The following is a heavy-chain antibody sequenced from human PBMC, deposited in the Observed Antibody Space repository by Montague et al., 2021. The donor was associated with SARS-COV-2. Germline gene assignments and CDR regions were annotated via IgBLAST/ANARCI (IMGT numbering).Heavy chain of an antibody. CDR1: GGSISSSSYY. J-gene: IGHJ6*02. V-gene: IGHV4-39*01. Sequence: SETLSLTCTVSGGSISSSSYYWGWIRQPPGKGLEWIGSIYYSGSTYYXPSLKSRVTISVDTSKNPFSLKLSSVTAADTAVYYCARHASYDYSKDLYYYYYYGMDVWGQGTTVTVSS. CDR2: IYYSGST. D-gene: IGHD4-11*01. CDR3: ARHASYDYSKDLYYYYYYGMDV.